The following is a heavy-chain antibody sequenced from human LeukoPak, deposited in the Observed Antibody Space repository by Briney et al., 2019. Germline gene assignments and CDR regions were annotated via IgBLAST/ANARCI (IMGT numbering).Heavy chain of an antibody. J-gene: IGHJ4*02. CDR3: TRLAGRFGEGVTMVRGVITGEDY. CDR1: GFIFSHHG. D-gene: IGHD3-10*01. Sequence: GGSLRLSCATSGFIFSHHGMNWVRQAPGKGLEWVSGIRADAVTTYYADSVKGRFIISRDNSKNTVYLQMNSLSAEDAAVYYCTRLAGRFGEGVTMVRGVITGEDYWGQGTLVTVSS. V-gene: IGHV3-23*01. CDR2: IRADAVTT.